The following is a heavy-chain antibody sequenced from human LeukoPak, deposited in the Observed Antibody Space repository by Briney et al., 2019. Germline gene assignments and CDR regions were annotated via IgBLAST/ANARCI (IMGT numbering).Heavy chain of an antibody. CDR3: ARDRSAGGVDY. CDR2: IYYSGST. D-gene: IGHD1-26*01. Sequence: SETLSLTYTVSGGSISSYYWSWIRQPPGKGLEWIGYIYYSGSTTYNPSLKSRVTISVDTSKNQFSLKLSSVTAADTAVYYCARDRSAGGVDYWGQGTLVTVSS. CDR1: GGSISSYY. V-gene: IGHV4-59*12. J-gene: IGHJ4*02.